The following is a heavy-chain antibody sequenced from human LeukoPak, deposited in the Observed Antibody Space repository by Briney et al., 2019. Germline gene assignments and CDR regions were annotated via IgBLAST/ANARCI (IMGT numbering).Heavy chain of an antibody. J-gene: IGHJ4*02. CDR1: GFTFSNYW. CDR3: ATVSTLAFDY. V-gene: IGHV3-7*05. Sequence: GGSLRLPCAASGFTFSNYWMTWVRQAPGKGLEWVANIKEDGSDKSYVDSVKGRFTISRDNAKNSLYLQMNSLRAEDTAVYYRATVSTLAFDYWGRGTLVTVSS. D-gene: IGHD2/OR15-2a*01. CDR2: IKEDGSDK.